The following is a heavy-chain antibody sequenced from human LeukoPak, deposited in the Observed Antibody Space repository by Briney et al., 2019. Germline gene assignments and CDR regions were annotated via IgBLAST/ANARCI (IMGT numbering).Heavy chain of an antibody. V-gene: IGHV3-74*01. CDR3: ARGGYDSSGSSFSRVFDM. J-gene: IGHJ3*02. Sequence: GGSLRLSCAGSGFTFSRHWMHWVRQAPGKGLVWVSRINRDGTSTNYADSVKGRFTISRDNAKNTLLLQMNSLRAEDTAVYYCARGGYDSSGSSFSRVFDMCGQGTTVTASS. CDR1: GFTFSRHW. D-gene: IGHD3-22*01. CDR2: INRDGTST.